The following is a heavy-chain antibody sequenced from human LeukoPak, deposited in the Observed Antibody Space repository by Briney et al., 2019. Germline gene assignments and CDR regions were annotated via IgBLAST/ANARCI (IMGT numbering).Heavy chain of an antibody. CDR1: GFTLSDAW. Sequence: GGSLRLSCAASGFTLSDAWMSWVRQAPGKGLEWVGRIKSKTDGGTTDYVAPVKGRFTISRDDSKNMLYLQMNSLRSEDTAVYYCATVGYAVVVFDYWGQGTLVTVSS. V-gene: IGHV3-15*01. CDR3: ATVGYAVVVFDY. D-gene: IGHD2-15*01. CDR2: IKSKTDGGTT. J-gene: IGHJ4*02.